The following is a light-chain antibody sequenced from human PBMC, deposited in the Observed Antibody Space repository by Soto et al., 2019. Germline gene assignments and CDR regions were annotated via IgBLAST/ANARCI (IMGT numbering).Light chain of an antibody. CDR2: AAT. V-gene: IGKV1-9*01. CDR3: QEFEDVTPHT. J-gene: IGKJ4*01. CDR1: QGISQY. Sequence: DIHLTQSPSLLSASVGDRVTITCRASQGISQYVTWYQQKPGKAPKLLIYAATVLQGGVPSRFSGSASGAEFTLTISSLQPEDVATNYCQEFEDVTPHTLGGGTKVDIK.